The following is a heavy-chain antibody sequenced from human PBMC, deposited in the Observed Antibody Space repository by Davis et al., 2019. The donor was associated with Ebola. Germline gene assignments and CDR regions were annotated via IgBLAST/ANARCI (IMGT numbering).Heavy chain of an antibody. Sequence: AASVKVSCKASGYTLVSYYAHWVRQAPGQGLEWMGIINPSVGTTTYAQKFQGRVTMTRDTSTNTLYMELSSLTSGDTAVYYCVRDLRGWGDFDYWGQGTLVTVSS. J-gene: IGHJ4*02. CDR3: VRDLRGWGDFDY. CDR1: GYTLVSYY. D-gene: IGHD3-10*01. V-gene: IGHV1-46*01. CDR2: INPSVGTT.